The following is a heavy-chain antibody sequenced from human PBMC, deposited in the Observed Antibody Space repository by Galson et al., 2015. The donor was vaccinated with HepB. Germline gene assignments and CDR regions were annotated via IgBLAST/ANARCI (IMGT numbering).Heavy chain of an antibody. V-gene: IGHV3-21*01. CDR2: ISSSSNYI. J-gene: IGHJ4*02. CDR1: GFTFSSFS. Sequence: SLRLSCAASGFTFSSFSMNWVRQAPGKGLEWVSSISSSSNYIYDADSVKGRFTISRDNARKSLYLQMNSLRAEDTAVYYCARGLRFLEWSQVYFDYWGQGTLVTVSS. CDR3: ARGLRFLEWSQVYFDY. D-gene: IGHD3-3*01.